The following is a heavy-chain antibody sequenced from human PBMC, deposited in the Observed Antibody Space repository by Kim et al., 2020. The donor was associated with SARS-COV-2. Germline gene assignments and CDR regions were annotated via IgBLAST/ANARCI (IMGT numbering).Heavy chain of an antibody. CDR2: INHSGST. CDR3: ARGRVLYSNHYYYGMDV. J-gene: IGHJ6*02. Sequence: SETPSLTCAVYGRSFSGYYCSWIRQPPGKGLEWVGEINHSGSTNYNPSLKSRVTISVDTSKNQFSLKLSSVTGADTAVYYCARGRVLYSNHYYYGMDVWGQGTTVPVS. V-gene: IGHV4-34*01. D-gene: IGHD4-4*01. CDR1: GRSFSGYY.